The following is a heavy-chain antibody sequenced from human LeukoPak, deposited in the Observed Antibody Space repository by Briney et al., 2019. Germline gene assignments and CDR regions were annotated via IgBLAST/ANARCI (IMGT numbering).Heavy chain of an antibody. CDR3: AKGHRLCSSGNCNSQVDS. Sequence: GGSLRLSCAASGFTFSSYAMSWVRQAPGKGLVWISTISGSGTATHYADSVKGRFTISRDNSKNTLYPQMNSLRADDTAAYYCAKGHRLCSSGNCNSQVDSWGHGTLVIVPS. J-gene: IGHJ5*01. D-gene: IGHD2-15*01. CDR2: ISGSGTAT. CDR1: GFTFSSYA. V-gene: IGHV3-23*01.